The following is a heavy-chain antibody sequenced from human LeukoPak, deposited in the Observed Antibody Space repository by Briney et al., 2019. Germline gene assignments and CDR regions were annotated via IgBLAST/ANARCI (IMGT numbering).Heavy chain of an antibody. V-gene: IGHV3-48*02. CDR3: ARVVVGATSHWFDP. CDR2: ISSSSSTT. D-gene: IGHD1-26*01. CDR1: GSTFSSYS. J-gene: IGHJ5*02. Sequence: GGSLRLSCAASGSTFSSYSMNWVRQAPGEGLEWASYISSSSSTTYYADSVEGRCTISRDNAKKSLYLQMNSLRDEDTAVYYCARVVVGATSHWFDPWGQGTLVTVSS.